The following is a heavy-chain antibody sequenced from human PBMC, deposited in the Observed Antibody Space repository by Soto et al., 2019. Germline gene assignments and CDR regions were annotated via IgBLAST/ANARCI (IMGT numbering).Heavy chain of an antibody. J-gene: IGHJ5*02. V-gene: IGHV3-48*02. D-gene: IGHD6-13*01. CDR3: ARDVSYSAAHPNWFDP. CDR2: ISSTSFTI. Sequence: QTGGSLRLSCAASGFTLSSYSMNWVRQAPGMRLEWVSYISSTSFTIYYADSVKGRFTISRDNAKNSLYLQMNSLRDEDTAVYYCARDVSYSAAHPNWFDPWGQGTLVTVSS. CDR1: GFTLSSYS.